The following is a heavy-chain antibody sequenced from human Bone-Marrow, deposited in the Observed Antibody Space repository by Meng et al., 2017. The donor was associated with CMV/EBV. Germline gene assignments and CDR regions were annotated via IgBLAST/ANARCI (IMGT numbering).Heavy chain of an antibody. CDR2: IRYDESNK. Sequence: GESLKISCAASGFLFSNYEMHWVRQAPGKGLEWVASIRYDESNKYYADSVRGRFTISRENSKNTLYLQMNNLRAEDTALYYCATRDRELTALSGLYYYYAMDVWGQGTSVTVYS. CDR3: ATRDRELTALSGLYYYYAMDV. V-gene: IGHV3-30*02. CDR1: GFLFSNYE. D-gene: IGHD2-15*01. J-gene: IGHJ6*01.